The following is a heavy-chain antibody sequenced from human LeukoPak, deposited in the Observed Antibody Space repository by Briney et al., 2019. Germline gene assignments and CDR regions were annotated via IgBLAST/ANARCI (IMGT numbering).Heavy chain of an antibody. CDR2: IYYSGST. CDR3: AREGMARWRNYYYYYMDV. Sequence: SETLSLTCTVSGGSISSSNYYWGWIRQPPGKGLEWIGSIYYSGSTYYNPSLKSRVTISVDTSKNQFSLKLSFVTAADTAVYYCAREGMARWRNYYYYYMDVWGKGTTVTISS. CDR1: GGSISSSNYY. J-gene: IGHJ6*03. V-gene: IGHV4-39*02. D-gene: IGHD5-24*01.